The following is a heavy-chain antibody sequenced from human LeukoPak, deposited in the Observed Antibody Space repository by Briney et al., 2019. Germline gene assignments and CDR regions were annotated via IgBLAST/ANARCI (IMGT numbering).Heavy chain of an antibody. CDR3: ASGPLWGSSGYYGGIIDY. V-gene: IGHV1-18*01. D-gene: IGHD3-22*01. CDR1: GYTFTSYG. Sequence: RWASVKVSCKASGYTFTSYGISWVRQAPGQGLEWMGWISAYNGNTNYAQKLQGRVTMTTDTSTSTAYMELRSLRSDDTAVYYCASGPLWGSSGYYGGIIDYWGQGTLVTVSS. J-gene: IGHJ4*02. CDR2: ISAYNGNT.